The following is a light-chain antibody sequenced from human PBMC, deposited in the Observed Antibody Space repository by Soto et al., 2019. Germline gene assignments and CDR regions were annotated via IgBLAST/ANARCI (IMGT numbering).Light chain of an antibody. CDR1: SGHSSYI. CDR2: LEGSGSY. CDR3: ETWDSNTLVV. Sequence: SVLTQSSSASASLGSSVKLTCTLSSGHSSYIIAWHQQQPGKAPRYLMKLEGSGSYNKGSGVPDRFSGSSSGADRYLTISNLQSEDEADYYCETWDSNTLVVFGGGTKLTVL. J-gene: IGLJ2*01. V-gene: IGLV4-60*03.